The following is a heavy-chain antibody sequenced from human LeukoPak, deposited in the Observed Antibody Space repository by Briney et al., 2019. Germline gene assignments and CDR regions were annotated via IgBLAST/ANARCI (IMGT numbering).Heavy chain of an antibody. D-gene: IGHD6-13*01. CDR3: ARGGDSSNWYPGYFDY. CDR2: IKSDGSST. CDR1: GFTFSNYW. J-gene: IGHJ4*02. Sequence: GGALRLSCAASGFTFSNYWMHWVRQAPGKGAVLVSRIKSDGSSTRFADSVQGRFTISRDNGKNTLYLQMNSLRAEDTAVYYCARGGDSSNWYPGYFDYWGQGALVTVSS. V-gene: IGHV3-74*01.